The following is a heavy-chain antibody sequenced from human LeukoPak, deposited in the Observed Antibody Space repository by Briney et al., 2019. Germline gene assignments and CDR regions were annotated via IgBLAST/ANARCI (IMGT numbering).Heavy chain of an antibody. D-gene: IGHD3-10*01. CDR2: MNPNSANT. J-gene: IGHJ5*02. CDR3: TRALRIGDLLRGDWFDP. CDR1: GYTFTSND. Sequence: ASVKVSCRASGYTFTSNDIHWVRQATGQGLEWMGWMNPNSANTGYAQKFQGRVTMTRDTSITTAYMELSSLTSEDTAVYYCTRALRIGDLLRGDWFDPWGQGTLVTVSS. V-gene: IGHV1-8*01.